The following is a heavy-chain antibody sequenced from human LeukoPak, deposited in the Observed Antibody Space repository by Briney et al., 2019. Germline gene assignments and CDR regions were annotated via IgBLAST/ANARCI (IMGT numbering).Heavy chain of an antibody. Sequence: GESLKISCKASGYIFTSYWIGWVRQMLGKGLEWMGIIYPGDSDTRYSPSFQGQVTISADKSISTAYLQWSSLKASDTAMYYCARLTRGIAAAADYWGQGTLVTVSS. D-gene: IGHD6-13*01. CDR2: IYPGDSDT. V-gene: IGHV5-51*01. CDR3: ARLTRGIAAAADY. CDR1: GYIFTSYW. J-gene: IGHJ4*02.